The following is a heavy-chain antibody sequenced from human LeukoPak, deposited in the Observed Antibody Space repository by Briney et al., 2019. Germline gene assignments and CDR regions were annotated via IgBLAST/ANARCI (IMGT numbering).Heavy chain of an antibody. CDR2: IYYSGTT. D-gene: IGHD7-27*01. Sequence: PSQTLSLTCTVSGCSISSGGYYWSWIRQLPGKGREWIGYIYYSGTTSYNTSLKSRLTISLDTSENQFPQKLSSVTAADTAVYYCARGSTGDKSNNWGQGTLVTVSS. CDR1: GCSISSGGYY. J-gene: IGHJ4*02. CDR3: ARGSTGDKSNN. V-gene: IGHV4-31*03.